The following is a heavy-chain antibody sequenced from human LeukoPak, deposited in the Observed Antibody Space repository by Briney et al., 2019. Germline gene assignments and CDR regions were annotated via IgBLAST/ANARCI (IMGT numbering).Heavy chain of an antibody. CDR3: ARDYCSCTSCYTFSDAFDI. D-gene: IGHD2-2*02. Sequence: GGSLRLSCAASGFTFSSYAMHWVRQAPGKGLEWVAVISYDGSNKYYADSVKGRFTISRDNSKNTLYLQMNSLRAEDTAVYYCARDYCSCTSCYTFSDAFDIWGQGTMVTVSS. J-gene: IGHJ3*02. V-gene: IGHV3-30-3*01. CDR2: ISYDGSNK. CDR1: GFTFSSYA.